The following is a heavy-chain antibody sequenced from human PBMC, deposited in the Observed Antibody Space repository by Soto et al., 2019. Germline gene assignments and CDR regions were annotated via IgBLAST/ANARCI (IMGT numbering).Heavy chain of an antibody. CDR2: IYYSGST. CDR3: ARDRGYSYGTFDY. J-gene: IGHJ4*02. V-gene: IGHV4-30-4*01. CDR1: GGSISSGDYY. Sequence: QVQLQESGPGLVKPSQTLSLTCTVSGGSISSGDYYWSWIRQPPGKGLEWIGYIYYSGSTYYNPSLTSRVTISVDTSKNQFSLKLSSVTAADTAVYYCARDRGYSYGTFDYWGQGTLVTVSS. D-gene: IGHD5-18*01.